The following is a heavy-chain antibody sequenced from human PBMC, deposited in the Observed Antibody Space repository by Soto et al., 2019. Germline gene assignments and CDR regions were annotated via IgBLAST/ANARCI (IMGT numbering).Heavy chain of an antibody. D-gene: IGHD1-26*01. CDR1: GFTFSSYA. V-gene: IGHV3-23*01. CDR3: AKDSGKVGATLYNWFDP. CDR2: ISGSGGST. Sequence: GGSLRLSCAASGFTFSSYAMSWVRQAPGKGLEWVSAISGSGGSTYYADSVKGRSTISRDNSKNTLYLQMNSLRAEDTAVYYCAKDSGKVGATLYNWFDPWGQGTLVTVSS. J-gene: IGHJ5*02.